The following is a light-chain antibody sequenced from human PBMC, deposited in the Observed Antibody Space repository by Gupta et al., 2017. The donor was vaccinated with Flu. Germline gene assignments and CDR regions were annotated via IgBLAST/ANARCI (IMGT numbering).Light chain of an antibody. V-gene: IGLV3-1*01. Sequence: SYDLTQPPSVSVYPGQTASISCSGDKLGGKYVCWYQQKPGQSPVLVIYQDNKRPSGIPGRISGSTSGNTATLTISETQVTDEADYYCQVWDSDTVVVGGGTKLTVL. CDR1: KLGGKY. CDR2: QDN. J-gene: IGLJ3*02. CDR3: QVWDSDTVV.